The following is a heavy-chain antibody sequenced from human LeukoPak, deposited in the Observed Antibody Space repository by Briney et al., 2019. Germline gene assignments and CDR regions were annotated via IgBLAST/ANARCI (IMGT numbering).Heavy chain of an antibody. V-gene: IGHV1-2*02. D-gene: IGHD4-17*01. Sequence: ASVKVSCKASGYSFTGFFIHWVRQAPGQGLEWMGWINPNSGGTNYAQKFQGRVTMTRDTSISTAYMELSRLRSDDTAVYYCASMTTVTTKATFDYWGQGTLVTVSS. J-gene: IGHJ4*02. CDR1: GYSFTGFF. CDR2: INPNSGGT. CDR3: ASMTTVTTKATFDY.